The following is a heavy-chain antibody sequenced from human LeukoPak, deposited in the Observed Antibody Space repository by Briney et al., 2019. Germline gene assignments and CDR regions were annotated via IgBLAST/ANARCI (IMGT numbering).Heavy chain of an antibody. D-gene: IGHD2-15*01. J-gene: IGHJ5*02. CDR1: GYTFTSYG. Sequence: ASVKVSCKASGYTFTSYGISWVRQAPGQGLEWMGWISAYNGNTNYAQKLQGRVTMTTDTSTSTAYMELRSLRSDDTAVYYCARDLGYCSGGSCLNWFGPWGQGTLVTVSS. V-gene: IGHV1-18*01. CDR2: ISAYNGNT. CDR3: ARDLGYCSGGSCLNWFGP.